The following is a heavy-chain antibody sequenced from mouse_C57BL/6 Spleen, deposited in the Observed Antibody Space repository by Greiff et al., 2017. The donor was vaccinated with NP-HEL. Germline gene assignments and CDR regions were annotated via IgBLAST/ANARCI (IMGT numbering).Heavy chain of an antibody. CDR1: GYTFTDYE. CDR3: SYGSSYYAMDY. D-gene: IGHD1-1*01. Sequence: VQLQQSGAELVRPGASVTLSCKASGYTFTDYEMHWVKQTPVHGLEWIGAIDPETGGTAYNQKFKGKAILTADKSSSTAYMELRSLTSEDSAVYYCSYGSSYYAMDYWGQGTSVTVSS. J-gene: IGHJ4*01. CDR2: IDPETGGT. V-gene: IGHV1-15*01.